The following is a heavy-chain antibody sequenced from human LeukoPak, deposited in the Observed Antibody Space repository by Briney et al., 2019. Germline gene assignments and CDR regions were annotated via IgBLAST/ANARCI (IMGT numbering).Heavy chain of an antibody. CDR1: GGTFRSHT. CDR3: TRENLRGSNYNWFDP. Sequence: SVKVSCKPSGGTFRSHTFGWVRQAPGQGPEWMGKITPVIDTATNAQTFQGRISIYANESTTTVYMHLSGLRPDDTAVYYGTRENLRGSNYNWFDPWGQGTRVTVSS. CDR2: ITPVIDTA. V-gene: IGHV1-69*08. J-gene: IGHJ5*02. D-gene: IGHD1-26*01.